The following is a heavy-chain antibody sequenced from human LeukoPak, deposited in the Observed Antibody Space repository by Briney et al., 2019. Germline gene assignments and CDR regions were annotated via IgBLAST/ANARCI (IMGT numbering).Heavy chain of an antibody. J-gene: IGHJ4*02. CDR2: ISGSGGST. CDR3: AKALEQETVIALDS. CDR1: GFTFSTYA. D-gene: IGHD6-13*01. Sequence: GGSPRLSCAASGFTFSTYAMSWVRQAPGKGLEWVSAISGSGGSTYYADSVKGRFTISRDNSKNTLYLQMNSLRAEDTSIYFCAKALEQETVIALDSWGQGTLVTVSS. V-gene: IGHV3-23*01.